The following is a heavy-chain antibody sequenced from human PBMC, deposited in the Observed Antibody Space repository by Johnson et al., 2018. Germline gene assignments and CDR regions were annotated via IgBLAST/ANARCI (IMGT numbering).Heavy chain of an antibody. D-gene: IGHD2-21*02. Sequence: VQLVESGGGLVQPGGSLRLSCAASGFTFSSYDMHWVRQATEKGLEWVSAMCPAGDTYYPGSGQGRFTIPRENAKNSLYLQMKSLSAGDTAVYYCARAYCGGDCYSGIGDAFDIWGQGTMVTVSS. CDR2: MCPAGDT. CDR3: ARAYCGGDCYSGIGDAFDI. V-gene: IGHV3-13*01. CDR1: GFTFSSYD. J-gene: IGHJ3*02.